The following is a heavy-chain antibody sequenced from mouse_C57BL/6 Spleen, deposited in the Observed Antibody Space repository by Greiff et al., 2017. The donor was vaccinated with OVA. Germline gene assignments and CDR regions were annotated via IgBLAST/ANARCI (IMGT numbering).Heavy chain of an antibody. CDR3: SVYDYDGAC. J-gene: IGHJ3*01. D-gene: IGHD2-4*01. CDR2: IRYSGST. V-gene: IGHV3-1*01. Sequence: VQLQESGPGMVKPSQSLSLTCTVTGYSITSGYDWHWIRHFPGNKLEWMGYIRYSGSTNYNPSLKSRISITQDTSKNHFFLKLNSVTTEDTATYYCSVYDYDGACWGQGTLVTVSA. CDR1: GYSITSGYD.